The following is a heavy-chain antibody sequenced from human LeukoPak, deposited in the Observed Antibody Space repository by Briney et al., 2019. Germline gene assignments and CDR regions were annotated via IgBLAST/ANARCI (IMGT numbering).Heavy chain of an antibody. Sequence: SETLSLTCAVSGGSISSNNWWGWVRQPPGKGLEWIGEIYHSGSPNYNPSLKSRVTISVDTSKNQFSLKLSSVTTADTAVYYCARADCVGDCYPFDYWGQGTLVTVSS. J-gene: IGHJ4*02. CDR1: GGSISSNNW. CDR3: ARADCVGDCYPFDY. D-gene: IGHD2-21*02. V-gene: IGHV4-4*02. CDR2: IYHSGSP.